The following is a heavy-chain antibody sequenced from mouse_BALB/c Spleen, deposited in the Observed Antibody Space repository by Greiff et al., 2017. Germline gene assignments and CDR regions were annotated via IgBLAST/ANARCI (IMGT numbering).Heavy chain of an antibody. D-gene: IGHD1-1*01. J-gene: IGHJ2*01. V-gene: IGHV5-6-5*01. Sequence: DVKLVESGGGLVKPGGSLKLSCAASGFTFSSYAMSWVRQTPEKRLEWVASISSGGSTYYPDSVKGRFTISRDNARNILYLQMSSLRSEDTAMYYCARGGITTVVDYWGQGTTLTVSS. CDR3: ARGGITTVVDY. CDR1: GFTFSSYA. CDR2: ISSGGST.